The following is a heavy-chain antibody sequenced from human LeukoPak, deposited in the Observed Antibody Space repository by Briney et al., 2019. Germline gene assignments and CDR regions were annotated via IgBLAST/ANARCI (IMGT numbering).Heavy chain of an antibody. V-gene: IGHV3-21*01. CDR2: ISSSSGYI. D-gene: IGHD5-24*01. CDR3: ARFRDGYNQPFDY. J-gene: IGHJ4*02. CDR1: GFTSTTYS. Sequence: GGSLRLSCAASGFTSTTYSMNWVRQAPGKGLEWVSSISSSSGYIYYADSVKGRFTISRDNAKNSLYLQMNSLRAEDTAMYYCARFRDGYNQPFDYWGQGTLVTVSS.